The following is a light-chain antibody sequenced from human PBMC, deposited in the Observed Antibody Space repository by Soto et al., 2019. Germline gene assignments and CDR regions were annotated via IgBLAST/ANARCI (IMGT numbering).Light chain of an antibody. CDR1: SRDLGAYDY. J-gene: IGLJ1*01. CDR2: YVD. V-gene: IGLV2-14*03. Sequence: QSVLTQPASVSGTLGQSITISCTGTSRDLGAYDYVSCYLQYPDKALQLWIYYVDHRPSGVSSRFSGSQSGNTASLTISGLQAEDEGDYYCCSYADGSIYFFGTGTKVTVL. CDR3: CSYADGSIYF.